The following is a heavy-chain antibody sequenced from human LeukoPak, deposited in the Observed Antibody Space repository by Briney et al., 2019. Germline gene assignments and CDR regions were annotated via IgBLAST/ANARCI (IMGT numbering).Heavy chain of an antibody. D-gene: IGHD4-17*01. V-gene: IGHV3-9*01. CDR3: AKARDYGDFPDY. Sequence: GGSLRLSCAASGFTFDDYAMHWVRQAPGKGLEWVSGISWNSGSIGYADSVKGRFTISRDNAKNSLYLQMNSLRAEDTAVYYCAKARDYGDFPDYWGQGTLVTVSS. J-gene: IGHJ4*02. CDR1: GFTFDDYA. CDR2: ISWNSGSI.